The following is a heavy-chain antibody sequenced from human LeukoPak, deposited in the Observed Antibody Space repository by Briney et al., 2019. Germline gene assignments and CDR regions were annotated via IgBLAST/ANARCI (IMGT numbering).Heavy chain of an antibody. D-gene: IGHD2-15*01. CDR2: IYHSGST. CDR1: GYSISSGYY. J-gene: IGHJ5*02. CDR3: ARVGLLQTPDP. Sequence: SETLSLTCTVSGYSISSGYYWGWIRQPPGKGLEWIGSIYHSGSTYYNPSLKSRVTISVDTSKNQFSLKLSSVTAADTAVYYCARVGLLQTPDPWGQGTLVTVSS. V-gene: IGHV4-38-2*02.